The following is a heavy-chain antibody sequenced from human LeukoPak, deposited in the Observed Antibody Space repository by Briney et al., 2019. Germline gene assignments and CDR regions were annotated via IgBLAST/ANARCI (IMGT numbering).Heavy chain of an antibody. J-gene: IGHJ3*02. V-gene: IGHV4-4*07. CDR1: GGSISSYY. CDR2: IYTSGST. D-gene: IGHD2-8*01. CDR3: ARDRPPDAIFGFDAFDI. Sequence: SETLSLTCTVSGGSISSYYWSWIRQPAGKGLEWIGRIYTSGSTNYNPSLKSRVTMSVDTSKNQFSLKVSSVTAADTAVYYCARDRPPDAIFGFDAFDIWGQGTMVTVSS.